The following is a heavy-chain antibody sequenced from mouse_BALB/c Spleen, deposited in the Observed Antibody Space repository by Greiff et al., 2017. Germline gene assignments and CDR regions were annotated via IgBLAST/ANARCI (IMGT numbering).Heavy chain of an antibody. D-gene: IGHD3-2*01. CDR3: ASDSSGPFYAMDY. CDR1: GYTFTSYW. Sequence: QVQLKESGAELAKPGASVKMSCKASGYTFTSYWMHWVKQRPGQGLEWIGYINPSTGYTEYNQKFKDKATLTADKSSSTAYMQLSSLTSEDSAVYYCASDSSGPFYAMDYWGQGTSVTVSS. V-gene: IGHV1-7*01. CDR2: INPSTGYT. J-gene: IGHJ4*01.